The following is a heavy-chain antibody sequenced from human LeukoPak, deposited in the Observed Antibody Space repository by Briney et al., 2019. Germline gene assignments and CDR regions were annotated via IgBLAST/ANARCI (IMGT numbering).Heavy chain of an antibody. CDR3: ASFLLLTYYYYYYMDV. CDR1: GYTFTSYG. J-gene: IGHJ6*03. CDR2: ISAYNGNT. Sequence: GASVKVSCKASGYTFTSYGISWVRQAPGQGLEWMGWISAYNGNTNYAQKLQGRVTMTTDTSTSTAYMELRSLRSDDTAVYYCASFLLLTYYYYYYMDVWGKGTTVTVSS. D-gene: IGHD2-15*01. V-gene: IGHV1-18*01.